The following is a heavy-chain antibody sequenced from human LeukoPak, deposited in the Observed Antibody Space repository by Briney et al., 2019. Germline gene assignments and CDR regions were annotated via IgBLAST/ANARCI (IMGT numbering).Heavy chain of an antibody. D-gene: IGHD6-13*01. V-gene: IGHV3-23*01. CDR3: AKGSLGSWYYFDY. CDR2: ISGSGGST. CDR1: GFTFSSYA. Sequence: GGSLRLSCAASGFTFSSYAMSWVRQAPGKGLEWVSAISGSGGSTYYADSVKGRFTIFRDNSKNTLYLQMNSLRAEDTDVYYCAKGSLGSWYYFDYWGQGTLVTVSS. J-gene: IGHJ4*02.